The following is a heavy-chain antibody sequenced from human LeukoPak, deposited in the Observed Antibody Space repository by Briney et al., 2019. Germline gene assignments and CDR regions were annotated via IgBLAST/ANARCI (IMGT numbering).Heavy chain of an antibody. J-gene: IGHJ3*02. CDR3: TTATTTVTYSGYDFAFDI. V-gene: IGHV3-15*01. Sequence: PGGSLRLSCAASGFTFSNAWMSWVRQAPGKGLEWVGRIKSKTDGGTTDYAAPVKGRFTISRDDSKNTLYLQMNSLKTEDTAVYYCTTATTTVTYSGYDFAFDIWGQGTMVTVSS. D-gene: IGHD5-12*01. CDR2: IKSKTDGGTT. CDR1: GFTFSNAW.